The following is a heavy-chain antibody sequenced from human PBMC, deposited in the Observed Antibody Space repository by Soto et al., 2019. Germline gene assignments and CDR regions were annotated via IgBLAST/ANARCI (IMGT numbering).Heavy chain of an antibody. J-gene: IGHJ4*02. CDR3: ASQNYYDSSGLIDY. Sequence: QVQLVQSGAEVKKPGSSVKVSCKASGGTFSSYAISWVRQAPGQGLEWMGGIIPIFGTANYAQKFQGRVTXXAXEXXSTAYMELSSLRSEDTAVYYCASQNYYDSSGLIDYWGQGTLVTVSS. V-gene: IGHV1-69*12. CDR1: GGTFSSYA. CDR2: IIPIFGTA. D-gene: IGHD3-22*01.